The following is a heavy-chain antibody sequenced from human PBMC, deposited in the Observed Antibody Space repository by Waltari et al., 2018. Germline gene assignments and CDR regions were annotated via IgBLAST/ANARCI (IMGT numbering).Heavy chain of an antibody. D-gene: IGHD5-12*01. J-gene: IGHJ4*02. CDR1: GFTFSSYG. V-gene: IGHV3-30*02. CDR3: AKVGTNSGYDYYYFDY. CDR2: IRYDGSNK. Sequence: QVQLVESGGGVVQPGGSLRLSCAASGFTFSSYGMHWVRQAPGKGLEWVAFIRYDGSNKYYADSVKGRFTISRDNSKNTLYLQMNSLRAEDTAVYYCAKVGTNSGYDYYYFDYWGQGTLVTVSS.